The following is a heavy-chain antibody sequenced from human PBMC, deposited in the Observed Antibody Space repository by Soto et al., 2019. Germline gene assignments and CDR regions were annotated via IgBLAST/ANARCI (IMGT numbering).Heavy chain of an antibody. J-gene: IGHJ4*02. Sequence: GGSLRLSCAASGFSFSDYYMSWIRQAPGKGPEWVSYIRSSDNTRYYADSVKGRFTISRDNAKNSLYLQMNSLRAEDTAVYYCARGNALYDYWGQGTLVTAPQ. V-gene: IGHV3-11*01. CDR1: GFSFSDYY. CDR2: IRSSDNTR. CDR3: ARGNALYDY. D-gene: IGHD2-2*01.